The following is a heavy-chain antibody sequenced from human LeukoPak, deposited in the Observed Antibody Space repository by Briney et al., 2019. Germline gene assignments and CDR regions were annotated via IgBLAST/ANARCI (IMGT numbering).Heavy chain of an antibody. CDR1: GFTFGSYS. Sequence: GGSLRLSCAASGFTFGSYSMNWVRQAPGKGLEWVSYISSSSSTIYYADSVKGRFTISRDNAKNSLYLQMNSLRAEDTAVYYCARTFYDSSGYTDYWGQGTLVTVSS. CDR2: ISSSSSTI. D-gene: IGHD3-22*01. CDR3: ARTFYDSSGYTDY. J-gene: IGHJ4*02. V-gene: IGHV3-48*04.